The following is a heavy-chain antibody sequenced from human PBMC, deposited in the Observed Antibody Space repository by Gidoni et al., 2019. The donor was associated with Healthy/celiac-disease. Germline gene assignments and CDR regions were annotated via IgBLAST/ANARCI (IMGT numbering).Heavy chain of an antibody. Sequence: EVQLVESGGGLVKPGGYLRLSCAASGFTFSNAWMSWVRQAPGKGLAWVGRIKSKTDGGTTDYAAPVKGRFTISRDDSKNTLYLQMNSLKTEDTAVYYCTTDNTKGYYDYVWGSYRTSGFDYWGQGTLVTVSS. D-gene: IGHD3-16*02. V-gene: IGHV3-15*01. CDR3: TTDNTKGYYDYVWGSYRTSGFDY. CDR2: IKSKTDGGTT. CDR1: GFTFSNAW. J-gene: IGHJ4*02.